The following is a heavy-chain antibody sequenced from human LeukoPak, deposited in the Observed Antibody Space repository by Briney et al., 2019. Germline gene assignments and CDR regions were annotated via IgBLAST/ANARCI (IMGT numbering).Heavy chain of an antibody. J-gene: IGHJ6*03. CDR3: AKGSTVIRYYYYYYMDV. V-gene: IGHV3-23*01. D-gene: IGHD4-17*01. CDR1: GFTFSSYA. CDR2: ISGSGGST. Sequence: GGSLRLSCAASGFTFSSYAMSWVRQAPGKGLEWASAISGSGGSTYYADSVKGRFTISRDNSKNTLYLQMNSLRADDTAVYYCAKGSTVIRYYYYYYMDVWGKGTTVTVSS.